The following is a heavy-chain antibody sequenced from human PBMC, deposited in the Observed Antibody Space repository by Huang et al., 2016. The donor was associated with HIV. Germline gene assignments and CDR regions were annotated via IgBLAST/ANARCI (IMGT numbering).Heavy chain of an antibody. CDR1: GGTLRSYA. V-gene: IGHV1-69*13. CDR2: IITRFGTA. CDR3: ARDYFDDRLLGFDH. Sequence: QVQLVQSGAEVKKPGSSVKVSCKASGGTLRSYAISWVRQAPGQGLEWMGGIITRFGTATYAQRFQGRVTLAADESTSTVYMELRSLRFEDTAVYYCARDYFDDRLLGFDHWGLGTLVTISS. D-gene: IGHD3-22*01. J-gene: IGHJ4*02.